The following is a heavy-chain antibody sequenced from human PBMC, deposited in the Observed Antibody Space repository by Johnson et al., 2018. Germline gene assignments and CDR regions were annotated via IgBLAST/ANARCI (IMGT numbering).Heavy chain of an antibody. V-gene: IGHV3-74*01. CDR1: GFTFSDYW. CDR3: AKDIHGSGVGGYYYYYGMDV. CDR2: ISSDGNTR. D-gene: IGHD3-10*01. Sequence: EVQLLETGGGLVQPGGSLRLSCAASGFTFSDYWMHWVRQAPGKGLVWVSRISSDGNTRTYADSVKGRFTISSDNSKNTLYLQMNSLRAEDTAVYYCAKDIHGSGVGGYYYYYGMDVWGQGTTVTVSS. J-gene: IGHJ6*02.